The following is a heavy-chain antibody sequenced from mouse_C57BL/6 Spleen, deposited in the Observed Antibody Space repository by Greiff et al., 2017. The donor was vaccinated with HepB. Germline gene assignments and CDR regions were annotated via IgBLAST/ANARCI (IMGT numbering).Heavy chain of an antibody. Sequence: VQLQQPGAELVRPGTSVKLSCKASGYTFTSYWMHWVKQRPGQGLEWIGVIDPSDSYTNYNQKFKGKATLTVDTSSSTAYMQLSSLTSEDSAVYYCAREGVYYGNGGFDYWGQGTTLTVSS. J-gene: IGHJ2*01. CDR1: GYTFTSYW. CDR3: AREGVYYGNGGFDY. CDR2: IDPSDSYT. V-gene: IGHV1-59*01. D-gene: IGHD1-1*01.